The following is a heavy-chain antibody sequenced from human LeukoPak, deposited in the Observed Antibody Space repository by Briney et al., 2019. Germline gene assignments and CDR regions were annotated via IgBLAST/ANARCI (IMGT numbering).Heavy chain of an antibody. J-gene: IGHJ4*02. CDR1: GGSISSGGYS. Sequence: SETLSLTCAVSGGSISSGGYSWSWIRQPPGKGLEWIGYIYHSGSTHYNPSLKSRVTISVDRSKNQFSLKLSSVTAADTAVYYCARGGNLSFDYWGQGTLVTVSS. V-gene: IGHV4-30-2*01. CDR3: ARGGNLSFDY. D-gene: IGHD4-23*01. CDR2: IYHSGST.